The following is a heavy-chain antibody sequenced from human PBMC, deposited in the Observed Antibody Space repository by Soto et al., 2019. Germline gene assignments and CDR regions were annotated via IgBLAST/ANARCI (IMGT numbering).Heavy chain of an antibody. CDR1: GYSFTSYW. CDR2: IYPGDSDT. J-gene: IGHJ6*02. V-gene: IGHV5-51*01. D-gene: IGHD6-13*01. Sequence: GESLKISCNGSGYSFTSYWIGWVRQMPGKGLEWMGIIYPGDSDTRYSPSFQGQVTISADKSISTAYLQWSSLKASDTAMYYCARHVRIAAAGSYYYYGMDVWGQGTTVTVSS. CDR3: ARHVRIAAAGSYYYYGMDV.